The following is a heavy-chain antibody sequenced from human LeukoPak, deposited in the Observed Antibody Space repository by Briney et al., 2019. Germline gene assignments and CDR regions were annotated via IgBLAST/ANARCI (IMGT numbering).Heavy chain of an antibody. CDR3: ARGWSSGWYRNDY. CDR2: IYYSGST. J-gene: IGHJ4*01. Sequence: SETLTLTCTVFGGSISSYYWSWIRQPPGKGLEWIGYIYYSGSTTYNPSLKSRVTISVDTSKNQFSLKLSSVTAADTAVYYCARGWSSGWYRNDYWGQGTLVTVSS. D-gene: IGHD6-19*01. CDR1: GGSISSYY. V-gene: IGHV4-59*01.